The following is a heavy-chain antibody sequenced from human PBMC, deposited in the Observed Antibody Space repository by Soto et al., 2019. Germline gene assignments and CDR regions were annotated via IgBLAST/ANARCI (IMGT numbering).Heavy chain of an antibody. Sequence: ASVKVSCKASGYTFTSYDINWVRQATGQGLEWMGWMNPKSCNTGYEQKFQGGVPMTSKNSISTAYMELSSLRSEDTTVDYCAGGRSAKRGYSGYDPYWGQGTLVTVSS. CDR3: AGGRSAKRGYSGYDPY. D-gene: IGHD5-12*01. CDR1: GYTFTSYD. J-gene: IGHJ4*02. V-gene: IGHV1-8*01. CDR2: MNPKSCNT.